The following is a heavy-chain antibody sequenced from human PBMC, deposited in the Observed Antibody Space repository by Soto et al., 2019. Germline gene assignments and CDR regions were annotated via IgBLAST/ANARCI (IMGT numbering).Heavy chain of an antibody. CDR2: ISGSGGST. V-gene: IGHV3-23*01. D-gene: IGHD3-22*01. J-gene: IGHJ6*02. CDR3: AKGALYYYDSSGYSDYYGMAV. Sequence: PGGSLRLSCAASGFTFNSYAMSCLRQAPGKGLEWVSTISGSGGSTYNADSVNGRFTISRENSKNTLYLQMNSLRAEDTAVYYCAKGALYYYDSSGYSDYYGMAVWGQGTTVTV. CDR1: GFTFNSYA.